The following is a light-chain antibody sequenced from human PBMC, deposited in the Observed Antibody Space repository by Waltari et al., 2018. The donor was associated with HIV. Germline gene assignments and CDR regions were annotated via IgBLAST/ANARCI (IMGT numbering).Light chain of an antibody. CDR3: GTWDSSLSGVV. CDR1: SSTIGKNF. J-gene: IGLJ2*01. CDR2: DNI. V-gene: IGLV1-51*01. Sequence: QSVLTQPPSVSAAPGQKVTISCSGSSSTIGKNFVSRFKQLPGTAPKPLIYDNIKRPSGIPDRFSGSKSGTSATLGITGLQTGDEADYYCGTWDSSLSGVVFGGGTKLTVL.